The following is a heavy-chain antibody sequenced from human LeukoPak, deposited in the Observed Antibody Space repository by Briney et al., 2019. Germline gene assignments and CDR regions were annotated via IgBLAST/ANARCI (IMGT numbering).Heavy chain of an antibody. V-gene: IGHV3-53*01. Sequence: GGSLRLSCAASGFTVSSSYMGWVRQAPGKGLEWISVIYSGGSTYYADSVNGRFRISRDNSKNTVYLQMNTLRAEDTAVYYCARVDNSGEGYFDCWGQGTLVTVSS. D-gene: IGHD2-2*03. CDR2: IYSGGST. CDR3: ARVDNSGEGYFDC. CDR1: GFTVSSSY. J-gene: IGHJ4*02.